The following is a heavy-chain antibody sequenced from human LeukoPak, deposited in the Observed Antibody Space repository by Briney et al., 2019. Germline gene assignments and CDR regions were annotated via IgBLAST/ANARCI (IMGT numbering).Heavy chain of an antibody. D-gene: IGHD3-3*01. CDR3: ARPYYDFWSGPDY. CDR1: GFTFSSYW. J-gene: IGHJ4*02. V-gene: IGHV3-7*01. CDR2: IKQDGSEK. Sequence: QSGGSLRLSCAASGFTFSSYWMSWVRQAPGKGLEWVANIKQDGSEKYYVDSVKGRFTISRDNAKNSLYLQMNSLRAEDTAVYYCARPYYDFWSGPDYWGQGTLVTVSS.